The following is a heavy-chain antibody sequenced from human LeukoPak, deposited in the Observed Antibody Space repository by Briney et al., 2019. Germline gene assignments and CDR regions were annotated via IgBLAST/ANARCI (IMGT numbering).Heavy chain of an antibody. CDR2: IDRDGFPT. J-gene: IGHJ4*02. CDR3: ASSRWSGALDF. D-gene: IGHD3-3*01. CDR1: GFIFRDYW. V-gene: IGHV3-74*01. Sequence: GGSLRLSCAASGFIFRDYWMLWVRQAPGKGLIWVSRIDRDGFPTIYADSVKGRFTVSRNNARNTLYLQMNNLRDDDSAVYYCASSRWSGALDFWGKGSLVTVSS.